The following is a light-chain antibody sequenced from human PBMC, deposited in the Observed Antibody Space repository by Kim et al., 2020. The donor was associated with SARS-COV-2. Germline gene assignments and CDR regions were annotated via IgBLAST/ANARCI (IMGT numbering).Light chain of an antibody. CDR2: DVS. CDR1: SSDVGGYNY. V-gene: IGLV2-14*03. Sequence: QSITISCTGTSSDVGGYNYVSGYQQHPGKAPKLMIYDVSNRPSGVSNRFSGSKSGNTASLTISVLQAEDEADYYCSSYTSSSPYVVFGGGTQLTVL. J-gene: IGLJ2*01. CDR3: SSYTSSSPYVV.